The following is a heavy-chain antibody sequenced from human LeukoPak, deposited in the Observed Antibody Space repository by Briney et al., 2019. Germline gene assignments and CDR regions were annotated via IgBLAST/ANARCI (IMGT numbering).Heavy chain of an antibody. CDR3: ARVSWELSLYGYYYYYYMDV. CDR2: INTNTGNP. CDR1: GYTFTSYA. V-gene: IGHV7-4-1*02. J-gene: IGHJ6*03. Sequence: ASVKVSCKASGYTFTSYAMNWVRQAPGQGLEWMGWINTNTGNPTYAQGFTGRFVFSLDTSVSTAYLQISSLKAEDTAVYYCARVSWELSLYGYYYYYYMDVWGKGTTVTVSS. D-gene: IGHD3-16*02.